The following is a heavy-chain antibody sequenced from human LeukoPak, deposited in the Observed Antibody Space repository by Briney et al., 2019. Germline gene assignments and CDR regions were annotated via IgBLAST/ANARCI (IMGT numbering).Heavy chain of an antibody. CDR3: ARVAQYYYGSGSYYNPFDY. V-gene: IGHV4-61*01. CDR2: IYYSGST. Sequence: SETLSLTCAVSGYSISSGYYWGWIRQPPGKGLEWIGYIYYSGSTNYNPSLKSRVTISVDTSKDQFSLKLSSVTAADTAVYYCARVAQYYYGSGSYYNPFDYWGQGTLVTVSS. D-gene: IGHD3-10*01. CDR1: GYSISSGYY. J-gene: IGHJ4*02.